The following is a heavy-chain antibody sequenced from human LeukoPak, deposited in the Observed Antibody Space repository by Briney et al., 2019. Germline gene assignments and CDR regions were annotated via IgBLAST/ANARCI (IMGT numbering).Heavy chain of an antibody. CDR2: ISGIGGNT. CDR3: ATRAVAAPY. CDR1: GFIVSSNY. D-gene: IGHD6-19*01. Sequence: PGGSLRLSCAGSGFIVSSNYMSWVRQAPGKGLEWVSAISGIGGNTYYADSVKGRFTISRDNSKNTLYLQMNSLRVEDTAVYYCATRAVAAPYWGQGTLVTVSS. V-gene: IGHV3-23*01. J-gene: IGHJ4*02.